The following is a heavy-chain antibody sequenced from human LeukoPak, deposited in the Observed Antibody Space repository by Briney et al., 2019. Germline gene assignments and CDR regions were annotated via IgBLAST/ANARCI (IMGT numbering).Heavy chain of an antibody. V-gene: IGHV1-18*01. J-gene: IGHJ4*02. D-gene: IGHD2-21*02. Sequence: ASVKVSCKAAGYTFNTYGISWVRQAPGQGLEWMGWSSGYNGNTNYAQKLQGRVTVTTDTSTSTAYMELRSLRSDDTAVYYCARGGDHFDYWGQGTLVTVSS. CDR2: SSGYNGNT. CDR1: GYTFNTYG. CDR3: ARGGDHFDY.